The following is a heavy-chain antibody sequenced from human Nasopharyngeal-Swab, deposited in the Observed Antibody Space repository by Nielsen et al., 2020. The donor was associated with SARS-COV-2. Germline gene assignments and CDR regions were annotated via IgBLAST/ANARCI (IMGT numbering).Heavy chain of an antibody. D-gene: IGHD6-13*01. CDR2: INAGNGNT. CDR1: VYSFTSYS. Sequence: ASVQVSCKASVYSFTSYSMLRVRLAPPHRREWMGWINAGNGNTKYSQKFQGRVTITRDTSASTAYMELSSLRSEDTAVYYCARVVLWGIAAARGAFDIWGQGTMVTVSS. CDR3: ARVVLWGIAAARGAFDI. J-gene: IGHJ3*02. V-gene: IGHV1-3*01.